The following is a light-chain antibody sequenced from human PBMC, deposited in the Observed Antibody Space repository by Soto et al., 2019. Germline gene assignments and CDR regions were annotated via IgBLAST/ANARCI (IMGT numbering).Light chain of an antibody. CDR2: KAS. CDR3: QHYNTYPWT. V-gene: IGKV1-5*03. Sequence: DIQMTQSPSTLSASVGDRFTITCLASQSISSWLAWYQQKPGKAPKLLIYKASSLESGVPSRFSGSGSGTEFTLTISSLQPGDFATYYCQHYNTYPWTFGQGTKVDIK. CDR1: QSISSW. J-gene: IGKJ1*01.